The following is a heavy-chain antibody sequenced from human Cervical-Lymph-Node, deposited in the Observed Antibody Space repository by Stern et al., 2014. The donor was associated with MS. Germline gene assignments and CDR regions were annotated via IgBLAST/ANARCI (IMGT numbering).Heavy chain of an antibody. J-gene: IGHJ3*01. CDR1: GDTFTTSA. CDR2: IIPLFGTT. CDR3: AKNGDSHHACDV. V-gene: IGHV1-69*01. D-gene: IGHD4-17*01. Sequence: GQLVESGAEVKKPGSSLKVSCKASGDTFTTSAFNWVRQAPGQGLEWMGGIIPLFGTTNYAQKFRGRIRITADESTRTAYLDLTSLTSDDTAVYFCAKNGDSHHACDVWGQGTVVTVSS.